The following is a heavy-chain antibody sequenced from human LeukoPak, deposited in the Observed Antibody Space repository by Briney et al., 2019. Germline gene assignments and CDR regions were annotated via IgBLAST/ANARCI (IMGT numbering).Heavy chain of an antibody. CDR1: GFTVSSNY. CDR3: ARDRGVVDNFDY. J-gene: IGHJ4*02. D-gene: IGHD3-10*01. Sequence: GGSLRLSCAASGFTVSSNYMIWVRQAPGKGLEWVSVIYSGGSTYYADSVKGRFTISRDNSKNTLYLQLSSLRAEDTAVYYCARDRGVVDNFDYWGQGTLVTVSS. V-gene: IGHV3-53*01. CDR2: IYSGGST.